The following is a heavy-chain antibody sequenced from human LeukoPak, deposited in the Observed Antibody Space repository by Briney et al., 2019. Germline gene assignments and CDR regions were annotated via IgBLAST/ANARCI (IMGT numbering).Heavy chain of an antibody. CDR2: INPDSGGT. J-gene: IGHJ5*02. CDR1: GYTFIRYG. D-gene: IGHD3-9*01. CDR3: ARLGENGLLTGYFYP. V-gene: IGHV1-2*02. Sequence: ASVKVSCKASGYTFIRYGITWVRQAPGQGLEWMGRINPDSGGTDYAQKFQGRVTMTGDTSITTAYMDLSRLRSDDTAVYYCARLGENGLLTGYFYPWGQGTLVTVSS.